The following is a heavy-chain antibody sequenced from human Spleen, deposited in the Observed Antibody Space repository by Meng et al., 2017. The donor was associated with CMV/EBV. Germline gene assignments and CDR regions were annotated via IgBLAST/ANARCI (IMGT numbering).Heavy chain of an antibody. CDR1: GFTFSSYS. J-gene: IGHJ4*02. CDR3: ARVYGGNAGPIDY. D-gene: IGHD4-23*01. CDR2: ISSSSSYI. V-gene: IGHV3-21*01. Sequence: GGSLRLSCAASGFTFSSYSMNWVRQAPGKGLEWVSSISSSSSYIYYADSVKGRFTISRDNAKNSLYLQMNSLRAEDTAVYYCARVYGGNAGPIDYWGQGTLVTVSS.